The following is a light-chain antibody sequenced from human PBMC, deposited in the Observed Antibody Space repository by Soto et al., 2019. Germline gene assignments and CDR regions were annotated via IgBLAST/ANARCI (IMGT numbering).Light chain of an antibody. V-gene: IGLV2-14*01. CDR2: DVS. J-gene: IGLJ1*01. CDR3: NSYTSSSTSYV. CDR1: SSDVGGYNY. Sequence: QSVLTQPASVSGSPGQSITISCTGTSSDVGGYNYVSWYQQHPGKAPKLMIYDVSNRPSGVSNRFSGSKSGNTASLTISGLRAEDEADYYCNSYTSSSTSYVFGTGTKVTVL.